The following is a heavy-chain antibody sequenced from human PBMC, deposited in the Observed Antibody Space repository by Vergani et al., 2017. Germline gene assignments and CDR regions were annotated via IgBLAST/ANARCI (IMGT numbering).Heavy chain of an antibody. V-gene: IGHV5-51*03. J-gene: IGHJ3*02. CDR3: ARKWGDDINAFDI. D-gene: IGHD3-16*01. CDR1: GYIFSNYW. Sequence: EVHLVQSGAEVKKPGESLKISCGGSGYIFSNYWIAWVRQMPGKGLEWMGIIYPGDSDTRYSPSFEGLVTISADKSISTAYLQWSSLKSSDTAMYYCARKWGDDINAFDIWGQGTMVTVSS. CDR2: IYPGDSDT.